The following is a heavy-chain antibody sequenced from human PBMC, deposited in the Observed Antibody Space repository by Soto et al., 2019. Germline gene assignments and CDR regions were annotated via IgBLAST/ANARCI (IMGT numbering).Heavy chain of an antibody. CDR1: GFTFSSYS. CDR3: ARPPYYYDSSGLSY. CDR2: ISSSSSYI. D-gene: IGHD3-22*01. V-gene: IGHV3-21*01. J-gene: IGHJ4*02. Sequence: EVQLVESGGGLVKPGGSLRLSCAASGFTFSSYSMNWVRQAPGKGLEWVSSISSSSSYIYYADSVKGRFTISRDKAKNSLYLQMNSLRAEDTAVYYCARPPYYYDSSGLSYWGQGTLVTVSS.